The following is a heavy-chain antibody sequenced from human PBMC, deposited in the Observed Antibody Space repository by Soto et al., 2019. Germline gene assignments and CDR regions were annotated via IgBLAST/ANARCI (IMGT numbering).Heavy chain of an antibody. J-gene: IGHJ6*02. D-gene: IGHD3-3*01. V-gene: IGHV4-34*01. CDR2: INHSGST. Sequence: TSETLSLTCAVYGGSFSGYYWSWIRQPPGKGLEWIGEINHSGSTNYNPSLKSRVTISVDTSKNQSSPKLSSVTAADTAVYYCARGLVLRFLEWLSAPARYYYYGMDVWGQGTTVTVSS. CDR3: ARGLVLRFLEWLSAPARYYYYGMDV. CDR1: GGSFSGYY.